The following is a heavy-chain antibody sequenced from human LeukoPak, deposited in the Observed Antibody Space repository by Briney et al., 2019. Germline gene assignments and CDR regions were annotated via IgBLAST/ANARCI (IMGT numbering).Heavy chain of an antibody. CDR2: INHSGST. V-gene: IGHV4-34*01. D-gene: IGHD5-18*01. CDR1: GGSFSGYY. J-gene: IGHJ4*02. CDR3: ARHGCVGGYCYGINVVDY. Sequence: PSETLSLTCAVYGGSFSGYYWSWIRQPPGKGLEWIGEINHSGSTNYNPSLKSRVTISVDTSKNQFSLKLGSVTAADTAVYYCARHGCVGGYCYGINVVDYWGQGTLVTVSS.